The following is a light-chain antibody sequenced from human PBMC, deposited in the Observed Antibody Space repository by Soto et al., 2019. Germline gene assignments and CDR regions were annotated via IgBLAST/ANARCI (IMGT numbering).Light chain of an antibody. J-gene: IGKJ5*01. CDR1: QYVTGSY. CDR3: QQYNNWPT. CDR2: GAS. Sequence: EIVLTHSPGTLSLSPWESATLSCRASQYVTGSYLAWYQQQPGQAPRILIYGASPRATGIPARFSGSGSGTEFTLTISSLQSEDFAVYYCQQYNNWPTFGQGTRLEIK. V-gene: IGKV3-15*01.